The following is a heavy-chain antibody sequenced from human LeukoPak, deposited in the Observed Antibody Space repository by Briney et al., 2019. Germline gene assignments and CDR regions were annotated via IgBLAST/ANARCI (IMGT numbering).Heavy chain of an antibody. CDR3: ASVRRGFGESSKYYSYYYMHV. CDR1: GGSISSRSYY. D-gene: IGHD3-10*01. V-gene: IGHV4-39*01. CDR2: IYYSGST. J-gene: IGHJ6*03. Sequence: PSETLSLTCTVSGGSISSRSYYWGWIRQPPGKGLEWIGSIYYSGSTYYNPSLKSRVTISVDTSRNQFSLKLSAVTAADTAVYYCASVRRGFGESSKYYSYYYMHVWGNGTTVTIAS.